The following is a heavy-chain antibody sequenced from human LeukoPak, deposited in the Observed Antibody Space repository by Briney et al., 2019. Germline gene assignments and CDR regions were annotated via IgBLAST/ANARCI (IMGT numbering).Heavy chain of an antibody. CDR2: IDTSGSTK. V-gene: IGHV3-48*02. Sequence: GGSLRLSCAASGFTFTRHTMNWVRQAPGKGLEWVSSIDTSGSTKYYSDSVKGRFTISRDNAKNSLFLQMNSLRDEDTAVYYCVRDRYSTGWPGAFDIWGQGTMVTVFS. CDR3: VRDRYSTGWPGAFDI. D-gene: IGHD6-19*01. J-gene: IGHJ3*02. CDR1: GFTFTRHT.